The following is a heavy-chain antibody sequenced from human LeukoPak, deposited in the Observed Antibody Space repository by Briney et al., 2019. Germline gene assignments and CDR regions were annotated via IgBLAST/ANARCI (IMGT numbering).Heavy chain of an antibody. CDR2: INPDTGDE. Sequence: ASVKVSCKASGYTFTNYHINWVRQASGQGLEWMTWINPDTGDEGYARKFQDRVTITTDTSISTAYMELSSLSSEDTAVYFCARTTSMTASGYDYWGQGTLVTVSP. CDR3: ARTTSMTASGYDY. CDR1: GYTFTNYH. V-gene: IGHV1-8*03. J-gene: IGHJ4*02. D-gene: IGHD2-21*02.